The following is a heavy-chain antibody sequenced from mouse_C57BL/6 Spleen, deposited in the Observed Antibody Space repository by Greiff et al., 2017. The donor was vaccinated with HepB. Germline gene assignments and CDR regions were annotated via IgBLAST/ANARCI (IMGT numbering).Heavy chain of an antibody. CDR2: IYPGDGDT. Sequence: QVHVKQSGPELVKPGASVKISCKASGYAFSSSWMNWVKQRPGKGLEWIGRIYPGDGDTNYNGKFKGKATLTADKSSSTAYMQLSSLTSEDSAVYFCARDYYGSGAYWGQGTLVTVSA. CDR3: ARDYYGSGAY. CDR1: GYAFSSSW. D-gene: IGHD1-1*01. V-gene: IGHV1-82*01. J-gene: IGHJ3*01.